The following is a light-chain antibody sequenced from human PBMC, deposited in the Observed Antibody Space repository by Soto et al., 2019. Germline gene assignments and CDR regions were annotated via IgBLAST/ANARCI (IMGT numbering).Light chain of an antibody. V-gene: IGLV1-40*01. Sequence: QSVLTQPPSVSGSPGQRVTISCTGSSSNIGAGYDVHWYQQLPGTAPKLLIYGNSNRPSGVPDRFSGSKSGTSASLAITGLQDEDEADYYCSSYDSSLSGRVFGTGTKLTVL. J-gene: IGLJ1*01. CDR3: SSYDSSLSGRV. CDR2: GNS. CDR1: SSNIGAGYD.